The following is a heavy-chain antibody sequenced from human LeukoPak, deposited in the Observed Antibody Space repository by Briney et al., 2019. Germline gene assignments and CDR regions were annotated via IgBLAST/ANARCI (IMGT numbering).Heavy chain of an antibody. V-gene: IGHV4-38-2*01. Sequence: SETLSLTCAVSGYSISSGYYWGWIRQPPGKGLEWIGSIYYSGSTYYNPSLKSRVTISVDTSKNQFSLKLSSVTAADTAVYYCARRAAAGRYMDVWGKGTTVTVSS. D-gene: IGHD6-13*01. CDR1: GYSISSGYY. CDR3: ARRAAAGRYMDV. J-gene: IGHJ6*03. CDR2: IYYSGST.